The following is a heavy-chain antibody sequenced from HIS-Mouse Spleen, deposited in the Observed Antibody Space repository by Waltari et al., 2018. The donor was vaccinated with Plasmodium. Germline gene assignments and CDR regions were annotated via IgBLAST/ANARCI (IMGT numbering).Heavy chain of an antibody. CDR2: ISPYNGNT. J-gene: IGHJ3*02. Sequence: VKVSCKASGYTFTNYGISWVRQAPGQGLEWMGWISPYNGNTHFAQKLQGRVTMTTDTSTSTAYMELRSLRSDDTAVYYCARGSAGDAFDIWGQGTMVTVSS. CDR1: GYTFTNYG. CDR3: ARGSAGDAFDI. D-gene: IGHD6-19*01. V-gene: IGHV1-18*01.